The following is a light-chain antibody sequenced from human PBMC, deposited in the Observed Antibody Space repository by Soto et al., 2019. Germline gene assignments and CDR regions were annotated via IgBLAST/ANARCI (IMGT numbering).Light chain of an antibody. J-gene: IGKJ2*02. CDR1: QSVLYSSNNKNY. CDR3: QQYYSTPCT. Sequence: DIVMTQSPDSLAVSLGERATINCKSSQSVLYSSNNKNYLAWYQQKPGQPPKLLIYWASTRESGVPDRFSGSGSGTDFTLTIRSMQAEDVAVYYCQQYYSTPCTFGQGTKVDIK. V-gene: IGKV4-1*01. CDR2: WAS.